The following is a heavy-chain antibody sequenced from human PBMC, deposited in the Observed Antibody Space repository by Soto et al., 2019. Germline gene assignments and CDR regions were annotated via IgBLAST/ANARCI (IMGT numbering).Heavy chain of an antibody. CDR2: IDPSDSYT. Sequence: GESLKISCKGSGYSFTSYWISWVRQMPGKGLEWMGRIDPSDSYTNYSPSFQGHVTISADKSISTAYLQWSSLKASDTAMYYCARVVTDCSSTSCYGGYYGMDVWGQGTTVTVSS. V-gene: IGHV5-10-1*01. J-gene: IGHJ6*02. CDR1: GYSFTSYW. CDR3: ARVVTDCSSTSCYGGYYGMDV. D-gene: IGHD2-2*01.